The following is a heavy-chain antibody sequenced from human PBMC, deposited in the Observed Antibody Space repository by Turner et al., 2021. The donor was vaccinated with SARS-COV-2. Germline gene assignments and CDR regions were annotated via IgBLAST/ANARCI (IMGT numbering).Heavy chain of an antibody. V-gene: IGHV1-24*01. Sequence: KPGASVKVSCKISGYTLTELSMYWVRQAPGKGLEWMGGFDPEDGETIYAQNFQGRVTMTEDTSTDTAYMELSSLRSEETAVYFCATGYQLRVNWFDPWGQGTLVTVSS. CDR1: GYTLTELS. CDR2: FDPEDGET. D-gene: IGHD2-2*01. CDR3: ATGYQLRVNWFDP. J-gene: IGHJ5*02.